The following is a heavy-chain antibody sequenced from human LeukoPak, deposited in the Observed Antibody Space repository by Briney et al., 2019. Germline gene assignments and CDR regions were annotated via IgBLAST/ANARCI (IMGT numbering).Heavy chain of an antibody. CDR2: IYYSGST. CDR1: GGSISSYY. D-gene: IGHD3-22*01. Sequence: SETLCLTCTVSGGSISSYYWSWIRQPPGKGLEWIGYIYYSGSTNYNPSLKSRVTISVDTSKNQFSLKLSSVTAADTAVYYCARHADSSGYYYWDYWGQGTLVTVSS. CDR3: ARHADSSGYYYWDY. V-gene: IGHV4-59*08. J-gene: IGHJ4*02.